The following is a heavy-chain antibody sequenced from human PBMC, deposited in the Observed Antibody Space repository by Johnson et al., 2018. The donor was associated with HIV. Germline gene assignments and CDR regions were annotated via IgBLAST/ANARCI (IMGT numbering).Heavy chain of an antibody. CDR2: LYSGGST. J-gene: IGHJ3*02. V-gene: IGHV3-66*01. CDR3: ARYSSGWYGAFDI. Sequence: VQLVESGGGLVQHGGSLRLSCAASGFTVSSNYMSWVRQAPGKGLEWVSVLYSGGSTYYADSVTGRFTISRDNSKNTLYLQMNSLRAEDTAVYYCARYSSGWYGAFDIWGQGTMVTVSS. CDR1: GFTVSSNY. D-gene: IGHD6-19*01.